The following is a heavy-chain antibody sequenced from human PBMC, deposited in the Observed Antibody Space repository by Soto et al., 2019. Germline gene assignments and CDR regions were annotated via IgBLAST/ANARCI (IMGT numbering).Heavy chain of an antibody. CDR2: INADNGNT. V-gene: IGHV1-3*01. J-gene: IGHJ4*02. CDR3: AGGGYRQPWLEGAPDY. D-gene: IGHD5-18*01. CDR1: GYTFTTHT. Sequence: QVQLVQSGAEVKKPGASVKVSCKASGYTFTTHTMHWVRQAPGQRLEWMGWINADNGNTKYSQKFQGRVTITWDTSARTAYMELSSLRSEDTAVYYCAGGGYRQPWLEGAPDYWGQGTLVTVSS.